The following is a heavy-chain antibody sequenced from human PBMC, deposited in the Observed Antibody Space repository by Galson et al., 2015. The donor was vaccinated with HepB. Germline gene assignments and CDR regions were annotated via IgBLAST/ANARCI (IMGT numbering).Heavy chain of an antibody. CDR2: ITWNSGTI. CDR3: AKDVVGSNLYYFDS. D-gene: IGHD1-26*01. J-gene: IGHJ4*02. V-gene: IGHV3-9*01. CDR1: GFTFDDFA. Sequence: PRLSCAASGFTFDDFAMHWVRRAPGEGLEWVSGITWNSGTIVYADSVKGRFTISRDNARDSLYLQMNDLRAEDTAFYFRAKDVVGSNLYYFDSWGQGTLVTVSS.